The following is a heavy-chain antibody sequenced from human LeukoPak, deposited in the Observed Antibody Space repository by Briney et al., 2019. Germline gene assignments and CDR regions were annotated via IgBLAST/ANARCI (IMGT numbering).Heavy chain of an antibody. J-gene: IGHJ4*02. Sequence: GGSLRLSCAASGFTVSSNYMSWVRQAPGKGLEWVSVIYSGGTTYYADSVKGRFTISRDNSKNTLYLQMNSLRAKDTAVYYCARGYSSGWHYFDYWGQGTLVTVSS. D-gene: IGHD6-19*01. CDR1: GFTVSSNY. CDR2: IYSGGTT. V-gene: IGHV3-66*01. CDR3: ARGYSSGWHYFDY.